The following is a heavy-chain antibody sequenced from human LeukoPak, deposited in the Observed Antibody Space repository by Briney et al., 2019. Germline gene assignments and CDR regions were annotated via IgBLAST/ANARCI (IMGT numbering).Heavy chain of an antibody. V-gene: IGHV3-23*01. J-gene: IGHJ4*02. Sequence: GGTLRLSCAATGLTFSSYGMSWVRQAPGKGLEWVSAISGSGGRTYYADSVKGRFTVSRDNSKNTLYLQMNSLRAEDTAVYYCAKDRVGATLYFDCWGQGTVVTVSS. CDR3: AKDRVGATLYFDC. CDR2: ISGSGGRT. CDR1: GLTFSSYG. D-gene: IGHD1-26*01.